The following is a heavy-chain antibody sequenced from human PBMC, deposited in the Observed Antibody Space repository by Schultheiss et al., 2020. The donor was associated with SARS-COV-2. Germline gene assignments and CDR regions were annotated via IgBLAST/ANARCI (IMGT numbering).Heavy chain of an antibody. V-gene: IGHV4-4*02. D-gene: IGHD6-19*01. CDR2: VYHSGDT. CDR3: ARDRGYTSGWYTADHAFEI. J-gene: IGHJ3*02. Sequence: SETLSLTCAVSGASISSSNWWSWLRQPPEKGLEWIGQVYHSGDTMYNPSFKSRVTISLDKSKNQFSLKLNSVTAADTAVYYCARDRGYTSGWYTADHAFEIWGQGTMVTVSS. CDR1: GASISSSNW.